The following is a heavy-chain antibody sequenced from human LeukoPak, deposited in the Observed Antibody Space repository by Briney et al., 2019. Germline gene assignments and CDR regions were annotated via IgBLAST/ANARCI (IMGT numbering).Heavy chain of an antibody. Sequence: PGGSLRLACAASVFTFNSYAMGWVRQAPGKGLEWVSVISDSGGSTYYADSVKGRLTISRDNSKNTLYLQMNSLRAEDTAVYYCAKEYYYDSSGYSYRDYWGQGTLVTVSS. D-gene: IGHD3-22*01. CDR3: AKEYYYDSSGYSYRDY. V-gene: IGHV3-23*01. J-gene: IGHJ4*02. CDR2: ISDSGGST. CDR1: VFTFNSYA.